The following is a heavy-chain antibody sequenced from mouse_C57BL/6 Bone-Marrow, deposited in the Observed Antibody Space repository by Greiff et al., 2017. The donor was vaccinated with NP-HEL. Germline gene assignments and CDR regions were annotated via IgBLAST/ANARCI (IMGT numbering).Heavy chain of an antibody. CDR3: ATITTVVGYYAMDY. Sequence: EVQLQQSGAELVKPGASVKLSCTASGFNIKDYYMHWVKQRTEQGLEWIGRIDPEDGETKYAPKFQGNATITADTSSNTAYLPLSILTSEDTAVYYCATITTVVGYYAMDYWGQGTSVTVSS. J-gene: IGHJ4*01. V-gene: IGHV14-2*01. D-gene: IGHD1-1*01. CDR1: GFNIKDYY. CDR2: IDPEDGET.